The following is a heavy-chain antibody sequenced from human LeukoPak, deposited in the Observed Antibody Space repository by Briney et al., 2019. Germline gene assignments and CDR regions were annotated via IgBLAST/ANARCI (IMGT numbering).Heavy chain of an antibody. CDR1: GYTSTGYS. Sequence: SVKPSCKPSGYTSTGYSMDWVRHTPGQGLGWRGCINPNSGGTNYAQQFQGRITMTRDTSNSTAYMELSRLRSDDTAVYYCARERNSNGYYYGYWGQGTLVTVS. D-gene: IGHD3-22*01. CDR2: INPNSGGT. CDR3: ARERNSNGYYYGY. V-gene: IGHV1-2*02. J-gene: IGHJ4*02.